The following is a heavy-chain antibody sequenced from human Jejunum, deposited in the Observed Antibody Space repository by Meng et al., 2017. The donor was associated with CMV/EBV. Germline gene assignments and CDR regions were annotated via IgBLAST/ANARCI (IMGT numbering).Heavy chain of an antibody. Sequence: TFSSYAMGWVRQSPGKGLEWISAITGGGRTSYVADSLKGRFTISRDNSKETLFLQMNGLRDEDTAVYYCVKDPRDGSISATTFRWFDPWGQGTLVTVSS. CDR2: ITGGGRTS. CDR1: TFSSYA. CDR3: VKDPRDGSISATTFRWFDP. D-gene: IGHD1-7*01. J-gene: IGHJ5*02. V-gene: IGHV3-23*01.